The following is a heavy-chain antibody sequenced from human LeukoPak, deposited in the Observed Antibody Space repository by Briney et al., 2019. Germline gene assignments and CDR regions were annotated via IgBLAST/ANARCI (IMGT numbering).Heavy chain of an antibody. Sequence: AAVKVSCKASGYTFTSYIISWVRQAPGQGLDWMGWLNAYNGNTDYAQRVQGRVTMTTDTSTSTAYMELRSLRSDDTALYYSARDRHIAAAVYYYYMDVWGRASPVTVS. D-gene: IGHD6-13*01. CDR3: ARDRHIAAAVYYYYMDV. J-gene: IGHJ6*03. CDR2: LNAYNGNT. V-gene: IGHV1-18*01. CDR1: GYTFTSYI.